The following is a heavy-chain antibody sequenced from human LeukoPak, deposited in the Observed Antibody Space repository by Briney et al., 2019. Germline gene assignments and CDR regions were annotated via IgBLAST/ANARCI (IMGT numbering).Heavy chain of an antibody. V-gene: IGHV4-4*07. Sequence: PPETLSLTCTLSGGSTSNYFCTWLRQSAGKGLEWIGRIHTSGSTNYNPSLKSGASMSVDTSKNQFSLKLSSVTAADTAVYYCARDPEGHGYYFDYWGQGALVTVSS. CDR1: GGSTSNYF. D-gene: IGHD3-3*01. CDR3: ARDPEGHGYYFDY. CDR2: IHTSGST. J-gene: IGHJ4*02.